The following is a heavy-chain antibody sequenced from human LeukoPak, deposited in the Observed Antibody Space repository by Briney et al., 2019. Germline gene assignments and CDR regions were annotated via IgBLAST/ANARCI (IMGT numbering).Heavy chain of an antibody. CDR1: GFTFRNAW. CDR3: ARDRDSRWDFDL. CDR2: IKQDGSET. D-gene: IGHD3-22*01. V-gene: IGHV3-7*01. Sequence: GGSLRLSCAASGFTFRNAWMSWVRQVPGKGLEWVASIKQDGSETYYVDSVKGRFTLSRDNAKNSLYLQMNSLRADDTAVYYCARDRDSRWDFDLWGRGTLVTVSS. J-gene: IGHJ2*01.